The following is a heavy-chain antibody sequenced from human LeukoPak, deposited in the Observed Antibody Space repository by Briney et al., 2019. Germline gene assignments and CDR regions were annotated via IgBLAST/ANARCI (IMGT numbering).Heavy chain of an antibody. CDR3: AIKSGRYRDAFDI. J-gene: IGHJ3*02. CDR2: IFPSDSYT. V-gene: IGHV5-51*01. CDR1: GYSFTSYW. D-gene: IGHD1-26*01. Sequence: KPGESLKISCKGSGYSFTSYWIGWVRQTPGKGLEWMGVIFPSDSYTRYSPSFEGQVTISADKSIATAYLQWSSLKASDTAMYYCAIKSGRYRDAFDIWGQGTMVTVSS.